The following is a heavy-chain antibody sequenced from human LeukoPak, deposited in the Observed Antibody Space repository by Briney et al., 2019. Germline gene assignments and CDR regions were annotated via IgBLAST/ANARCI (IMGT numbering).Heavy chain of an antibody. Sequence: GGSLRLSCAASGFTFSSYAMNWVRQAPGKGLEWVGRIKTETDGEPTDYAAPVKGRFTISRDDSKNTLYLQMNSLKTEDTAMYYCTTNDAFDIWGQGTAVTVSS. CDR3: TTNDAFDI. CDR2: IKTETDGEPT. CDR1: GFTFSSYA. V-gene: IGHV3-15*01. J-gene: IGHJ3*02.